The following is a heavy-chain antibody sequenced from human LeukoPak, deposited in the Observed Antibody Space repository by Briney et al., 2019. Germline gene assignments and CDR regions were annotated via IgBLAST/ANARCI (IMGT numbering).Heavy chain of an antibody. CDR2: ISWNSGAI. CDR1: GFTFHDYA. V-gene: IGHV3-9*01. J-gene: IGHJ4*02. CDR3: AKESTSSQIDY. Sequence: GGSLRLSCAASGFTFHDYAMHWVRQVPGKGLEWVSGISWNSGAIGYADSVKGRFTISRDNSKNTLYLQMNSLGTEDTALYYCAKESTSSQIDYWGQGTLVTVSS. D-gene: IGHD6-6*01.